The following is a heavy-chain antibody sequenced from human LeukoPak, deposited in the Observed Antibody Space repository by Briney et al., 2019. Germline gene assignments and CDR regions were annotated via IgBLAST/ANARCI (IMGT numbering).Heavy chain of an antibody. D-gene: IGHD2-15*01. V-gene: IGHV3-66*01. J-gene: IGHJ5*02. CDR1: GFTVSYNY. CDR2: IYSGGST. Sequence: GGSLRLSCAASGFTVSYNYMNWVGQAPGKRLEWVSVIYSGGSTSYADSVKGRFTISRDNSRNTVSLQMNTLRAEDTAVYYCARGADGVSSNSRGWFDPWGQGTLVTVSS. CDR3: ARGADGVSSNSRGWFDP.